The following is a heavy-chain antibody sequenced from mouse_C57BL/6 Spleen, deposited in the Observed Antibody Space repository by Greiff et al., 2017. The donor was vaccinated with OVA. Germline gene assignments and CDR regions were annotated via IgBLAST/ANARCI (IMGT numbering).Heavy chain of an antibody. CDR3: AIGAGPYYAMDY. CDR1: GYTFTSYW. D-gene: IGHD3-3*01. V-gene: IGHV1-74*01. CDR2: IHPSDSDT. J-gene: IGHJ4*01. Sequence: QVQLKQPGAELVKPGASVKVSCKASGYTFTSYWMHWVKQRPGQGLEWIGRIHPSDSDTNYNQKFKGKATLTVDKSSSTAYMQLSSLTSEDSAVYYCAIGAGPYYAMDYWGQGTSVTVSS.